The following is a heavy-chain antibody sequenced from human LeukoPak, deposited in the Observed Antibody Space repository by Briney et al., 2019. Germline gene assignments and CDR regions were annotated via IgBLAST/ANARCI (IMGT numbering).Heavy chain of an antibody. V-gene: IGHV3-7*01. CDR2: IKKDGSEK. CDR3: TTSGLTGDAFDI. CDR1: GFTFSSYA. D-gene: IGHD7-27*01. Sequence: GGSLRLSCAASGFTFSSYAMSWVRQAPGKGLEWVANIKKDGSEKYYVDSAKGRFTISRDNAKTSLYLQINSLRAEDTAVYYCTTSGLTGDAFDIWGQGTMVTVSS. J-gene: IGHJ3*02.